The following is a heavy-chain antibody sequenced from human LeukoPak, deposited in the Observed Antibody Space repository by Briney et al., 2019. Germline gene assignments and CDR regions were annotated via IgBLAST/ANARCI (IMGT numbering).Heavy chain of an antibody. J-gene: IGHJ4*02. CDR2: IIPIFGTA. Sequence: SVKVPCKASGGTFSSYAISWVRQAPGQGLEWMGGIIPIFGTANYAQKFQGRVTITTDESTSTAYMELSSLRSEDTAVYYCATSLSNYKYYYFDYWGQGTLVTVSS. CDR3: ATSLSNYKYYYFDY. V-gene: IGHV1-69*05. D-gene: IGHD4-11*01. CDR1: GGTFSSYA.